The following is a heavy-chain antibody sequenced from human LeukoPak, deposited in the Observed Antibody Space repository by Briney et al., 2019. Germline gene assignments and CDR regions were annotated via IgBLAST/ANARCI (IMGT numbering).Heavy chain of an antibody. V-gene: IGHV3-11*04. CDR1: GFTFSDYY. CDR2: ISSSGSTI. CDR3: ARDVSGPSSSRFTFDY. J-gene: IGHJ4*02. Sequence: PGGSLRLSCAASGFTFSDYYMSWIRQAPGKGLEWVSYISSSGSTIYYADPVKGRFTISRDNAKNSLYLQMNSLRAEDTAVYYCARDVSGPSSSRFTFDYWGQGTLVTVSS. D-gene: IGHD6-13*01.